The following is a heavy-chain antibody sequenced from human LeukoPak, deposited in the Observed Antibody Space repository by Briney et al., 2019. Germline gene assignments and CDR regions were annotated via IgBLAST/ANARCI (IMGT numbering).Heavy chain of an antibody. CDR1: GFTFSSYG. D-gene: IGHD6-13*01. J-gene: IGHJ6*03. CDR3: ARVRSDSSSWYPLDYYYYYMDV. CDR2: IRYDGSNK. V-gene: IGHV3-30*02. Sequence: GGSLRLSCAASGFTFSSYGMHWVRQAPGKGLEWVAFIRYDGSNKYYADSVKGRFTISRDNSKNTLYLQMNSLRAEDTAVYYCARVRSDSSSWYPLDYYYYYMDVWGKGTTVTVSS.